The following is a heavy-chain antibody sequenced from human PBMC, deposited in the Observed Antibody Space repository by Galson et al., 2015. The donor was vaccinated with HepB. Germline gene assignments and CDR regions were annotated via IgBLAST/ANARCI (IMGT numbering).Heavy chain of an antibody. CDR3: ARAYDSSGLDAFDI. CDR1: GFTFSSYA. Sequence: SLRLSCAASGFTFSSYAMHWVRQAPGKGLEWVAVISYDGSNKYYADSVKGRFTISRDNSKNTLYLQMNSLRAEDTAVYYCARAYDSSGLDAFDIWGQGTMVTVSS. V-gene: IGHV3-30*04. CDR2: ISYDGSNK. D-gene: IGHD3-22*01. J-gene: IGHJ3*02.